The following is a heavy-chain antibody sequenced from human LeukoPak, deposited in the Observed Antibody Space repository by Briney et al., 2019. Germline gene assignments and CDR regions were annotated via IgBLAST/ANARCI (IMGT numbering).Heavy chain of an antibody. CDR2: IHYTGNT. CDR3: AKYGQYNFDY. Sequence: PSETLSLTCTVSGDSISSSYWSWIRHPPGKGLEWIGYIHYTGNTNHNPSLKNRVTISVDTSKNQFSLKLSSVTAADTAIYYCAKYGQYNFDYWGQGTLVTVSS. D-gene: IGHD2/OR15-2a*01. J-gene: IGHJ4*02. V-gene: IGHV4-59*01. CDR1: GDSISSSY.